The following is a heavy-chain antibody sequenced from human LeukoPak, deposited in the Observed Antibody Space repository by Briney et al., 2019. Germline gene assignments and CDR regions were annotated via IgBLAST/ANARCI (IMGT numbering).Heavy chain of an antibody. Sequence: PGRSLRLSCAASGFTFDDYAMHWVRQAPGKGLEWVSGISWNSGSIGYADSVKGRFTISRDNAKNSLYLQMNSLRAEDTALYYCAIGATSGELYFDYWGQGTLVTVSS. J-gene: IGHJ4*02. D-gene: IGHD1-26*01. CDR3: AIGATSGELYFDY. V-gene: IGHV3-9*01. CDR1: GFTFDDYA. CDR2: ISWNSGSI.